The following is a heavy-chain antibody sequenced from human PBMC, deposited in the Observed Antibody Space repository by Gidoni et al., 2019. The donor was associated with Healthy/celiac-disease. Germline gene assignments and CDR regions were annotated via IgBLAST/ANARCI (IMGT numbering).Heavy chain of an antibody. J-gene: IGHJ4*02. D-gene: IGHD3-10*01. CDR1: GGSFRGYS. CDR2: SNHSGST. Sequence: QVQLQQWGAGLLKPSETLSLTCAVYGGSFRGYSWIWIRHTPGKGLEWIGESNHSGSTNSNPSLKIRVTIAVDTSKNQFSLKLSSVTAADTAVYYCARKCSSTIWLTVSMVRGVITPRYYFDYWGQGTLVTVSS. V-gene: IGHV4-34*01. CDR3: ARKCSSTIWLTVSMVRGVITPRYYFDY.